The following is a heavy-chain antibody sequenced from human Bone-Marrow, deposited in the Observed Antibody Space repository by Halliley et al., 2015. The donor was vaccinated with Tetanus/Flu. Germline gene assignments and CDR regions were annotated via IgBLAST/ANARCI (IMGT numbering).Heavy chain of an antibody. D-gene: IGHD2-8*01. CDR3: ARAYGVWPVIGYNGLDV. J-gene: IGHJ6*02. CDR2: VYFSGST. V-gene: IGHV4-61*01. Sequence: TLSLTCTVSGGSVGSGTFYWNWIRQSPGKGLEWLGYVYFSGSTNYNPSLKSRVTVSVDTANNQFSLSLKSVTAADTAVYYCARAYGVWPVIGYNGLDVWGQGTAVTVSS. CDR1: GGSVGSGTFY.